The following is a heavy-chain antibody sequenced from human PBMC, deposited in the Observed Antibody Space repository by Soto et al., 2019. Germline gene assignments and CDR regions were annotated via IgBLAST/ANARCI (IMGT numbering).Heavy chain of an antibody. J-gene: IGHJ5*02. Sequence: QVQLVESGGGVVQPGRSLRLSCAASGFTFSSYGMHWVRQATGKGLEWVAVISYDGSNKYYADSVKGRFTISRDNSKNTLYLQMNSLRAEDTAVYYCAKAPGGAITMIAVPWCQGTLVTVSS. CDR2: ISYDGSNK. CDR1: GFTFSSYG. D-gene: IGHD3-22*01. V-gene: IGHV3-30*18. CDR3: AKAPGGAITMIAVP.